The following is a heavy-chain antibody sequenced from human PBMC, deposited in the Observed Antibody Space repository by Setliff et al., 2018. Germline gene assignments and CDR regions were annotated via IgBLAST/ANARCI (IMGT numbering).Heavy chain of an antibody. CDR1: GYTFTTYY. CDR3: ARGGSPDCTTSSCRYGDYFY. V-gene: IGHV1-46*01. CDR2: INSGAGSA. Sequence: ASVKVSCKASGYTFTTYYIHWVRQAPGQGLEWMGIINSGAGSASYAQKFQGRITLTRDTSTSTVYMQLNSLRSEDTAVYYCARGGSPDCTTSSCRYGDYFYWGQGTLVTVSS. D-gene: IGHD4-17*01. J-gene: IGHJ4*02.